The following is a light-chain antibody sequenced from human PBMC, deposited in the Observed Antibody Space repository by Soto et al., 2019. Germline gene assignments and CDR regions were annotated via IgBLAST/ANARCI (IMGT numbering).Light chain of an antibody. CDR3: QQYSASPAT. CDR2: WAS. Sequence: DIVMTQFPDSLTVSLGEMATISCTSSQSVLWTANYKNSLAWYQVKPGQPPRLLIYWASTRQAGVPDRFSGRGSGTDFTLTIDSVRAENVAVYYCQQYSASPATFGQGTRVEIK. J-gene: IGKJ1*01. V-gene: IGKV4-1*01. CDR1: QSVLWTANYKNS.